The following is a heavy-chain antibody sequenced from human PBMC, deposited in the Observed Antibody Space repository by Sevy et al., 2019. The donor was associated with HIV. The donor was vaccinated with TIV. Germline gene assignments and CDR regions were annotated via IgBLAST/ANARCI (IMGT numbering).Heavy chain of an antibody. CDR2: IKQDGSEK. CDR1: GFTFSNNW. J-gene: IGHJ4*02. V-gene: IGHV3-7*01. Sequence: GGSLRLSCAASGFTFSNNWMSWVRQAPGKGLEWVANIKQDGSEKYYMDPVKGRFTVSRDNAKKSLYLQMNRLRAEDTAVYYCATWGTSMVYFDYWGQGTPVTVSS. D-gene: IGHD5-18*01. CDR3: ATWGTSMVYFDY.